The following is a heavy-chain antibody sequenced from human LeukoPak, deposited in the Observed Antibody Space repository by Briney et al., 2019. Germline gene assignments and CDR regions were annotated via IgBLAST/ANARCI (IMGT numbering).Heavy chain of an antibody. CDR1: GGSISSYY. V-gene: IGHV4-59*08. Sequence: SETLSLTCTVSGGSISSYYWSWIRQPPGKGLEWIGEINHSGSTNYNPSLKSRVTISVDTSENQFSLKLNSVTAADTAVYYCARQGGVATTFDYWGQGTLVTVSS. CDR2: INHSGST. J-gene: IGHJ4*02. CDR3: ARQGGVATTFDY. D-gene: IGHD5-12*01.